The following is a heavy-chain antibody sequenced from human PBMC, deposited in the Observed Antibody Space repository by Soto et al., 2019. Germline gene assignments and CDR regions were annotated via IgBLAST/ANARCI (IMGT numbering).Heavy chain of an antibody. J-gene: IGHJ6*02. D-gene: IGHD3-16*01. CDR3: ARHYGYYSMDV. V-gene: IGHV4-59*08. CDR1: GGSINNYY. CDR2: IYYTGNT. Sequence: SETLSLTCTGSGGSINNYYWSWIRQPPGKGLEWIGYIYYTGNTYYNPSLKSRVTISIDTSKNQFSLKLSSVTAADTAVYYCARHYGYYSMDVWGQGTTVTVSS.